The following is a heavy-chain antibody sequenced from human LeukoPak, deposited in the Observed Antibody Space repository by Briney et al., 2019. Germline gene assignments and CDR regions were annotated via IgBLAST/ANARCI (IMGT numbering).Heavy chain of an antibody. V-gene: IGHV4-4*07. Sequence: SETLSLTCTDSGGSISSYYWSWIRQPAGKGLERIGRIYTSGSTNYNPSLKSRVTMSVDTSKNQFSLKLSSVTAADTAVYYCARDSPDSSGYYAPFDYWGQGTLVTVSS. J-gene: IGHJ4*02. CDR1: GGSISSYY. CDR3: ARDSPDSSGYYAPFDY. CDR2: IYTSGST. D-gene: IGHD3-22*01.